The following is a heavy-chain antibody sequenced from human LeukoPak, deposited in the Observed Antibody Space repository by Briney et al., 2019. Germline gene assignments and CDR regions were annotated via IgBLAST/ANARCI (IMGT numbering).Heavy chain of an antibody. V-gene: IGHV3-21*01. CDR1: GFTFSSYS. CDR2: ISSSSSYI. CDR3: AKRAVEIAVVRFDP. D-gene: IGHD6-19*01. J-gene: IGHJ5*02. Sequence: PGRSLRLSCAASGFTFSSYSMNWVRQAPGKGLEWVSSISSSSSYIYYADSVKGRFTISRDNAKNSLYLQMNSLRAEDTAVYYCAKRAVEIAVVRFDPWGQGTLVTVSS.